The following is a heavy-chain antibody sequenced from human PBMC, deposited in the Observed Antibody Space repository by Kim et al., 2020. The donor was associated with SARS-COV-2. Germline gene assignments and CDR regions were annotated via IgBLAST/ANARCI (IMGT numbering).Heavy chain of an antibody. CDR2: T. V-gene: IGHV3-23*01. D-gene: IGHD6-19*01. CDR3: AKGLQSGWYAY. Sequence: TYYADSVKGRFTISRDNSKNTLYLQMNSLRAEDTAVYYCAKGLQSGWYAYWGQGTLVTVSS. J-gene: IGHJ4*02.